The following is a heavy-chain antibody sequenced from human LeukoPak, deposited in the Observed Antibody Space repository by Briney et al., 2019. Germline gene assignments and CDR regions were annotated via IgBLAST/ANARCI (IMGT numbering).Heavy chain of an antibody. J-gene: IGHJ4*02. CDR2: IYYSGST. CDR1: GGSISSYY. V-gene: IGHV4-59*01. Sequence: SGTLSLTCTVSGGSISSYYWSWIRQPPGKGLEWIGYIYYSGSTNYNPSLKSRVTISVDTSKNQFSLKLSSVTAADTAVYYCARGTDYDFWSGYPYFDYWGQGTLVTVPS. CDR3: ARGTDYDFWSGYPYFDY. D-gene: IGHD3-3*01.